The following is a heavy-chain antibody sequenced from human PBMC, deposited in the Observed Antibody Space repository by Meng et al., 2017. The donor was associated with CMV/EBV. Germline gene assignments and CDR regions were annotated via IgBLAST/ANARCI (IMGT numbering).Heavy chain of an antibody. Sequence: GSLRLSCAVSGGSISSSNWWSWVRQPPGKGLEWIGEIYHSGSTNYNPSLKSRVTISVDKSKNQFSLKLSSVTAADTAVYYCARWPGIAARPLDVWGQGTTVTVSS. CDR1: GGSISSSNW. D-gene: IGHD6-6*01. J-gene: IGHJ6*02. CDR3: ARWPGIAARPLDV. V-gene: IGHV4-4*02. CDR2: IYHSGST.